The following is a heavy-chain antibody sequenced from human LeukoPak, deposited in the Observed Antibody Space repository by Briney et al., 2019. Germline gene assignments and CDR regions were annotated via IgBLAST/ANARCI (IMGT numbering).Heavy chain of an antibody. V-gene: IGHV3-33*01. CDR1: GFTFSSYA. CDR2: IWYDGSNK. J-gene: IGHJ4*02. CDR3: ARVAMSDSSGYCDY. D-gene: IGHD3-22*01. Sequence: GSLILSCAASGFTFSSYALHWVRPAPGKGLEWAAAIWYDGSNKNYADSVKGRFTISRDNSKNTLYLQMNSLRADDTAVYYCARVAMSDSSGYCDYWGQGTLVTVSS.